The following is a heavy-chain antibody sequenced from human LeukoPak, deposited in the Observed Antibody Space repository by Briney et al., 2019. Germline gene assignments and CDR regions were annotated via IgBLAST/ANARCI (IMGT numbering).Heavy chain of an antibody. CDR1: GFTFDDYA. CDR3: AKAHYYYYYMDV. J-gene: IGHJ6*03. CDR2: ISWNSGSI. V-gene: IGHV3-9*01. Sequence: PGGSLRLSCAASGFTFDDYAMHWVRLAPGKGLEWVSGISWNSGSIGYADSVKGRFTISRDNAKNSLYLQMNSLRAEDTALYYCAKAHYYYYYMDVWGKGTTVTVSS.